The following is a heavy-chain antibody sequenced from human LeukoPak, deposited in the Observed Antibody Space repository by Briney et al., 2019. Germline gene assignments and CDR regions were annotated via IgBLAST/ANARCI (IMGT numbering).Heavy chain of an antibody. CDR2: VYSGDTT. J-gene: IGHJ4*02. CDR3: ASILRSSSGYYFDY. CDR1: GFPASTTS. D-gene: IGHD3-10*01. Sequence: GGPLRLSCAASGFPASTTSMSWVRQAPGKGLEWVSVVYSGDTTFYADSVRGKFTISRDNSKNTLYLQMNSLRAEDTAVYYCASILRSSSGYYFDYWGQGTLVTVSS. V-gene: IGHV3-66*01.